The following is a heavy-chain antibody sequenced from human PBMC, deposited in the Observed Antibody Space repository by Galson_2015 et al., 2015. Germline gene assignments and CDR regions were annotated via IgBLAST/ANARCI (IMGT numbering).Heavy chain of an antibody. D-gene: IGHD3-22*01. J-gene: IGHJ4*02. CDR2: ISGSGGST. CDR1: GFTFSSYA. CDR3: ANFYYDSSGYYYAPYYFDY. Sequence: SLRLSCAASGFTFSSYAMSWVRQAPGKGLEWVSAISGSGGSTYYADSVKGRFTISRDNSKNTLYLQMNSLRAEDTAVYYCANFYYDSSGYYYAPYYFDYWGQGTLVTVSS. V-gene: IGHV3-23*01.